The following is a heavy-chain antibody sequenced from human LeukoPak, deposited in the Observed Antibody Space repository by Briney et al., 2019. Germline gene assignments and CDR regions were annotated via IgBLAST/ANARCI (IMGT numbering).Heavy chain of an antibody. CDR3: VRDPPPYCGGDCYSDY. V-gene: IGHV1-18*01. CDR1: GYTFTSDG. CDR2: ISAYNGNT. D-gene: IGHD2-21*02. Sequence: GASVKVSCKASGYTFTSDGISWVRQAPGPGLEWMGWISAYNGNTNYAQKLQGRVTMTTDTSTSTAYMELRSLRSDDTAVYYCVRDPPPYCGGDCYSDYWGQGTLVTVSS. J-gene: IGHJ4*02.